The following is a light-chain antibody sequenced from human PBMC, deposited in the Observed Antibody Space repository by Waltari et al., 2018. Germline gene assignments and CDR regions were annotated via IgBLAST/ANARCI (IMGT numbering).Light chain of an antibody. V-gene: IGLV3-25*03. J-gene: IGLJ2*01. Sequence: SYQLTQPPSVSVSPGQTARITCSAAVFSQQYSSWYRQKPGQAPTLVIFKDNERPSGIPDRFSGSNSGSTATLTISGVQAEDEADYYCQSADYSGSYVVFGGGTKVTVL. CDR3: QSADYSGSYVV. CDR2: KDN. CDR1: VFSQQY.